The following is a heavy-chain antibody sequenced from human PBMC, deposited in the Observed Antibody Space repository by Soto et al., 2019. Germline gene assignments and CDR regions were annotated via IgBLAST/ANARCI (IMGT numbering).Heavy chain of an antibody. J-gene: IGHJ4*02. Sequence: EVQLVESGGGLVQPGRSLRLSCAASGFTFDDYAMHWVRQAPGKGLEWVSGIGWNSGSIGYVGSVKGRFTISRDNAKNSLSLQMDSLRAEDMALYYCAKDITPYGDYDSRCFDSWGQGTLVTVSS. CDR3: AKDITPYGDYDSRCFDS. CDR1: GFTFDDYA. V-gene: IGHV3-9*03. CDR2: IGWNSGSI. D-gene: IGHD4-17*01.